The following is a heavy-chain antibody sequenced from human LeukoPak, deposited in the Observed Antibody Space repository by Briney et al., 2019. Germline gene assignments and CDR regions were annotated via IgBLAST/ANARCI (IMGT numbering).Heavy chain of an antibody. Sequence: SETLSLTCAVYGGSFSGYYWSWIRQPPGKGLEWIGEINHSGSTNYNPSLKSRVTISVDTSKNQFSLKLSSVTAADTAVYYCASRGINYYDSSGYYDPKYYFDYWGQGTLVTVSS. V-gene: IGHV4-34*01. CDR3: ASRGINYYDSSGYYDPKYYFDY. J-gene: IGHJ4*02. CDR2: INHSGST. CDR1: GGSFSGYY. D-gene: IGHD3-22*01.